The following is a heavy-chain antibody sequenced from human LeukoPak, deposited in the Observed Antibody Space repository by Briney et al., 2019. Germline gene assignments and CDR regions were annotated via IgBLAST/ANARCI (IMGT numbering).Heavy chain of an antibody. D-gene: IGHD4-23*01. Sequence: PGGSLRLSCVASGFTFDKSWINWVRQAPGKGLEWVANMKPDGSEHYYGDSVKARFTISRDNSKNTLYLQMNSLRAEDTAVYYCAKEGTTVVTPIDYWGQGTLVTVSS. CDR3: AKEGTTVVTPIDY. J-gene: IGHJ4*02. CDR2: MKPDGSEH. V-gene: IGHV3-7*03. CDR1: GFTFDKSW.